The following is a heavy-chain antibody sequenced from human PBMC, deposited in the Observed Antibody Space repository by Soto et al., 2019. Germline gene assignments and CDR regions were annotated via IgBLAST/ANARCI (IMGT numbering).Heavy chain of an antibody. CDR1: GLIFSDYH. CDR3: AMLGGWSGGSNDMDV. D-gene: IGHD6-19*01. Sequence: EVQLVESGGGLVQPGGSLRLSCAASGLIFSDYHMDWVRQAPGKGLEWVGRIRRKANSYSTEYAASVKGRFTNSRDDSKHSLYLQMNSLKTEHTAVYYCAMLGGWSGGSNDMDVWGQGTRVTVSS. J-gene: IGHJ6*02. V-gene: IGHV3-72*01. CDR2: IRRKANSYST.